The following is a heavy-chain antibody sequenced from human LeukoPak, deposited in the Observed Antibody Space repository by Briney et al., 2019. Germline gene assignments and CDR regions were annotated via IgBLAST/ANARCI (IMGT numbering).Heavy chain of an antibody. V-gene: IGHV3-21*01. CDR1: GFTFSGYS. J-gene: IGHJ4*02. CDR3: AREVSEGFDF. D-gene: IGHD3-22*01. Sequence: PGGSLRLSCTASGFTFSGYSMNWIRQAPGKGLEWVSSFGTRSTSIYHAGSVKGRFAISRDNAKNSLYLQMNNLRAEDTALYYYAREVSEGFDFWGQGTLVTVSS. CDR2: FGTRSTSI.